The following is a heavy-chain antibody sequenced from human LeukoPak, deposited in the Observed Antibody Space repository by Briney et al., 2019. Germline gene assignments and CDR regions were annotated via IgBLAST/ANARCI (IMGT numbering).Heavy chain of an antibody. CDR1: GLTVSSNY. V-gene: IGHV3-66*01. CDR2: IYSGGNT. D-gene: IGHD3-16*01. Sequence: GGSLRLSCAGSGLTVSSNYMSWVRQAPGKGLEWVSVIYSGGNTFYADTVKGRFTISRDNSKNTLYLQMYSLRAEATAIYYCARGGGFFDYWGQGTLVTVSS. J-gene: IGHJ4*02. CDR3: ARGGGFFDY.